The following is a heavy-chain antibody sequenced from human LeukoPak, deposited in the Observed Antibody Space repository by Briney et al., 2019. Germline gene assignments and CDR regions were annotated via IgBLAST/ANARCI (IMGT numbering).Heavy chain of an antibody. CDR3: ASLDDFWSGSDWFDP. CDR1: GGSFSGYY. Sequence: SETLSLTCAVYGGSFSGYYWSWIRQPPGKGLEWIGEINHSGSTNYNPSLKSRVTISVDTSKNQFSLKLSSVTAADTAVYYCASLDDFWSGSDWFDPWDQGTLVTVSS. D-gene: IGHD3-3*01. CDR2: INHSGST. J-gene: IGHJ5*02. V-gene: IGHV4-34*01.